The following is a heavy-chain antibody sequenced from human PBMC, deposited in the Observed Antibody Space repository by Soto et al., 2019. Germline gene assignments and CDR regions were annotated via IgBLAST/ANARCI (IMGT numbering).Heavy chain of an antibody. D-gene: IGHD1-7*01. CDR1: GYTFTNYD. J-gene: IGHJ6*02. V-gene: IGHV1-8*01. Sequence: GASVKVSCKASGYTFTNYDINWVRQATGQGPEYMGWMNPNSGKIGYVQKFQGRVTITADESTSTAYMELSSLRSEDTAVYYCAGPPELTRIYYYYGMDVWGQGTTVTVSS. CDR3: AGPPELTRIYYYYGMDV. CDR2: MNPNSGKI.